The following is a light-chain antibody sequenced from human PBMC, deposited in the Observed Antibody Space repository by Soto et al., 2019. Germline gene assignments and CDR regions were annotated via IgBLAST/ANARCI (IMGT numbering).Light chain of an antibody. CDR2: GAS. J-gene: IGKJ1*01. CDR3: QQYGSSGT. Sequence: ELVLTQAPGTLSLSPGERPTLSCRASQSVSNNYLAWYQQKPGXAPXXLIYGASNRATGIPDRFSGSGSGTEFTLTISRLEPEDFAVDDCQQYGSSGTFGQGTKVDIK. V-gene: IGKV3-20*01. CDR1: QSVSNNY.